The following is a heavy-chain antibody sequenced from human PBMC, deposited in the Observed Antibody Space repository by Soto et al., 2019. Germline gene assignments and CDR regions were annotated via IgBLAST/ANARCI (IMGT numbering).Heavy chain of an antibody. D-gene: IGHD1-26*01. Sequence: SETLPLTCTVSGGSIRSYYWSWFRQPPGKGLEWIGYIYYSGSTNYNPSLKSRVTISVDTSKNQFSLKLSSVTAADTAVYYCARRYGSAIDYWGQGTLVTVSS. CDR3: ARRYGSAIDY. J-gene: IGHJ4*02. CDR2: IYYSGST. CDR1: GGSIRSYY. V-gene: IGHV4-59*08.